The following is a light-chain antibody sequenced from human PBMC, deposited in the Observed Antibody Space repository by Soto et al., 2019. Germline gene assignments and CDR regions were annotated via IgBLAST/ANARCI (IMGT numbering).Light chain of an antibody. CDR1: SSDVGGYNY. V-gene: IGLV2-14*01. Sequence: QSALTQPASVSGSPGQSITISCTGTSSDVGGYNYVAWYQQHPGKAPKLMIYVVSNRPSGVSNRFSGSKSGNTASLTISGLQSEDEADYYCISYTSRSTHVFGTGTKRTVL. CDR3: ISYTSRSTHV. CDR2: VVS. J-gene: IGLJ1*01.